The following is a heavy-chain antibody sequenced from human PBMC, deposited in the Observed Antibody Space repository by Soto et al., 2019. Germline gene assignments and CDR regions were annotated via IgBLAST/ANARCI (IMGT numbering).Heavy chain of an antibody. V-gene: IGHV1-18*01. CDR3: ARISSDGYNYYFDY. D-gene: IGHD5-18*01. Sequence: ASVKVSCKASGYTFTSYGISWVRQAPGQGLEWMGWISTYNGNTNFAQKLQGRVTMATDTSTTTAYMELRSLRSDDTAVYYCARISSDGYNYYFDYWGQRHLVTVSS. CDR2: ISTYNGNT. J-gene: IGHJ4*02. CDR1: GYTFTSYG.